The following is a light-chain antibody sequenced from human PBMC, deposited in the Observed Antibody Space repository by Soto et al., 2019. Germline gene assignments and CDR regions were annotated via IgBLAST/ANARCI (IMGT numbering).Light chain of an antibody. V-gene: IGLV2-14*01. CDR3: SSYTSSSTWV. Sequence: QSALTQPPSASGSPGQSVAISCTGTSSDVGGYNYVSWYQQHPGKAPKLMIYEVSNRPSGVSYRFSGLKSGNTASLTISGLQAEDEADYYCSSYTSSSTWVFGGGTKLTVL. CDR2: EVS. J-gene: IGLJ3*02. CDR1: SSDVGGYNY.